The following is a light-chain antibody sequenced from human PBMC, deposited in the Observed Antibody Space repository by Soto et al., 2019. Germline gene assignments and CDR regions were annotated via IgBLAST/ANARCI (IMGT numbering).Light chain of an antibody. J-gene: IGKJ1*01. CDR2: GAS. CDR3: LQYDSSPRT. Sequence: EIVLTQSPGTLSLSPGERATLSCRASQSVSSSYLAWYQQKPGQAPRLLIYGASSRATGIPDRFSGRGSGTDFTLIISRLEPEDFAVYYCLQYDSSPRTFGQGTKVEIK. CDR1: QSVSSSY. V-gene: IGKV3-20*01.